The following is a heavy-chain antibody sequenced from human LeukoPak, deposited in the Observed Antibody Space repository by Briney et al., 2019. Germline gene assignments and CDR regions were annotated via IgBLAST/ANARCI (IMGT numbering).Heavy chain of an antibody. V-gene: IGHV3-53*01. CDR3: ARGQLGPYYYYMDV. Sequence: GGSLRLSCAASGFTVSSNYMSWVRQAPGKGLEWVSVIYSGGSTHYADSVKGRFTISRDNSKNTLYLQMNSLRAEDTAVYYCARGQLGPYYYYMDVWGKGTTVTVSS. D-gene: IGHD6-13*01. CDR1: GFTVSSNY. J-gene: IGHJ6*03. CDR2: IYSGGST.